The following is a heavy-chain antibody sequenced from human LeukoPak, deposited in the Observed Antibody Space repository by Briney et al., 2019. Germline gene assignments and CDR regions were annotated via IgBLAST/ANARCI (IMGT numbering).Heavy chain of an antibody. CDR1: GFTFSSFD. CDR3: ARDANADYGDYYSDDAFDI. D-gene: IGHD4-17*01. J-gene: IGHJ3*02. Sequence: PGRSLRLSCTASGFTFSSFDMHWVRLAPGKGLEWVTLIRFDGGQTFYTDSVKGRFTISRDNSKNTLSLQMNSLRTEDTAVYYCARDANADYGDYYSDDAFDIWGQGTMVTVSS. CDR2: IRFDGGQT. V-gene: IGHV3-33*01.